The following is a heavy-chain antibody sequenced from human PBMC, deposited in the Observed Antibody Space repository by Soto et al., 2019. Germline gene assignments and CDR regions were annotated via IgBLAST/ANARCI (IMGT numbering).Heavy chain of an antibody. Sequence: QVQLVESGGGVVQPGRSLRLSCEASGFTFSSYGMHWVRQAPGKGLEWVAAISYDGGNKYYADSVKGRFTISRDNSKNTLYLQMNSLRAEDTAVYYCTKGLWFGESPDYWGQGTLVTVSS. J-gene: IGHJ4*02. D-gene: IGHD3-10*01. CDR1: GFTFSSYG. CDR3: TKGLWFGESPDY. CDR2: ISYDGGNK. V-gene: IGHV3-30*18.